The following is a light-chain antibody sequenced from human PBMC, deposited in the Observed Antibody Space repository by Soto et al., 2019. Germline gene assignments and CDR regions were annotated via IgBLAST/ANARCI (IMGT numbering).Light chain of an antibody. Sequence: DIQMTQSPSSLSASVGDRVTITCRASQAIRNSLGWYQQKPGKAPKRLIYAASSLQSGVPSRFSGSGSGTEFTLTISSLQPEDFATYYCLQQSSYPFTFGPGTKVDIK. J-gene: IGKJ3*01. V-gene: IGKV1-17*01. CDR1: QAIRNS. CDR2: AAS. CDR3: LQQSSYPFT.